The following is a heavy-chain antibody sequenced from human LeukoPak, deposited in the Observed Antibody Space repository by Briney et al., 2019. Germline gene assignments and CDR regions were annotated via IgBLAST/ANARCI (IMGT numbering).Heavy chain of an antibody. CDR3: ARDQSRIFGVDTYGMDV. CDR2: IYYSGST. V-gene: IGHV4-59*01. D-gene: IGHD3-3*01. Sequence: SETLSLTCTVSGVSISSYYWSWIRQPPGKGLEWIGYIYYSGSTNYNPSLKSRVTISVDTSKNQFSLKLSSVTAADTAVYYCARDQSRIFGVDTYGMDVWGQGTTVTVSS. CDR1: GVSISSYY. J-gene: IGHJ6*02.